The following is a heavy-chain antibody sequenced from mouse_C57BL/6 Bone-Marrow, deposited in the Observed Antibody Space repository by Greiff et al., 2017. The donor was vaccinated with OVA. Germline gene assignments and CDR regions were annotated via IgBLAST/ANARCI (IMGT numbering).Heavy chain of an antibody. CDR1: GYAFSSSW. Sequence: VQLQQSGPELVKPGASVKISCKASGYAFSSSWMNWVKQRPGKGLEWIGRIYPGDGDTHYNGKFKGKATLTADKSSSTAYMQLSSLTSEDSAVYVGARSEGIYYGNIDYWGQGTTLTVSS. V-gene: IGHV1-82*01. D-gene: IGHD2-1*01. CDR2: IYPGDGDT. J-gene: IGHJ2*01. CDR3: ARSEGIYYGNIDY.